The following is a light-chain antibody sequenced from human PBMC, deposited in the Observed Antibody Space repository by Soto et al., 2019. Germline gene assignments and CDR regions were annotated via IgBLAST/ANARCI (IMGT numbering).Light chain of an antibody. CDR1: QGISSY. CDR3: QQLKTYPFT. Sequence: DIQLTQSPSFLSASVGDRVTITCRASQGISSYLAWYQQKPGTAPKLLIYAASTLQSGVPSRFSGSGSWTEFTLTISSLQPEDFATYYCQQLKTYPFTFGPGTKVDIK. V-gene: IGKV1-9*01. CDR2: AAS. J-gene: IGKJ3*01.